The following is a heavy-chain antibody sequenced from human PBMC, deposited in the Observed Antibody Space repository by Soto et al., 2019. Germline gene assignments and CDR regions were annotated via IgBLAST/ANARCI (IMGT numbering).Heavy chain of an antibody. CDR1: GFTFSSHA. D-gene: IGHD6-13*01. V-gene: IGHV3-23*01. J-gene: IGHJ4*02. CDR3: ARDEPQQLDY. Sequence: TGGSLRLSCAASGFTFSSHAMSWVRQAPGKGLEWISSISAGSEGAYYADSVKGRFTISRDNAKNSLYLQMNSPRAEDTAVYYCARDEPQQLDYWGQGTLVTVSS. CDR2: ISAGSEGA.